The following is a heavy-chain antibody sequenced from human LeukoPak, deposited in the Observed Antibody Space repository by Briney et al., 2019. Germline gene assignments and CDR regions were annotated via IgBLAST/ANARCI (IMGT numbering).Heavy chain of an antibody. Sequence: GGSLRLSCAASGFTFSSYGMHWVRQAPGKGLEWVAVIWYDGSNKYYADSVKGRFTTSRDNSKNTLYLQMNSLRAEDTAVYYCARDFKSYGFDYWGQGTLVTVSS. CDR2: IWYDGSNK. CDR1: GFTFSSYG. CDR3: ARDFKSYGFDY. V-gene: IGHV3-33*01. J-gene: IGHJ4*02. D-gene: IGHD1-26*01.